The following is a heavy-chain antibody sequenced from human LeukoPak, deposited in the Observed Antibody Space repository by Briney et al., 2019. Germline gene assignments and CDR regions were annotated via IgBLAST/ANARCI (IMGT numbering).Heavy chain of an antibody. CDR1: GGTFSSYA. D-gene: IGHD3-10*01. Sequence: GASVKVSCKASGGTFSSYAISWVRQAPGQGLEWMGGIIPIFGTANYAQKFQGRVTMTRDTSTSTVYMELSSLRSEDTAVYYCARDPIWFGELLVHSRPYFDYWGQGTLVTVSS. CDR2: IIPIFGTA. CDR3: ARDPIWFGELLVHSRPYFDY. J-gene: IGHJ4*02. V-gene: IGHV1-69*05.